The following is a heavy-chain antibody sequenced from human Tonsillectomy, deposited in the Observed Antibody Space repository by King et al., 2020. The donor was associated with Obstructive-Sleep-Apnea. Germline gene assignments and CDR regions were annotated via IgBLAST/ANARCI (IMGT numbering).Heavy chain of an antibody. CDR2: IYYSGST. CDR3: ARDPYSYFDY. CDR1: DGSISSSNYY. D-gene: IGHD1-26*01. Sequence: QLQESGPGLVKPSETLSLTCTVSDGSISSSNYYWGWIRQPPGKGLEWIGSIYYSGSTYYNPSLKSRVTISVDTSKNQFSLKLSSVTAADPAVYYCARDPYSYFDYWGQGTLVTVSS. V-gene: IGHV4-39*07. J-gene: IGHJ4*02.